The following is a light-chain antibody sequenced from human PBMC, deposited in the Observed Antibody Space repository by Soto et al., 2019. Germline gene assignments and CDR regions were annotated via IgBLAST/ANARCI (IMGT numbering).Light chain of an antibody. CDR1: SSNIGSGYD. Sequence: QSVLTQPPSVSGAPGQKVTISCTGSSSNIGSGYDVHWYQQFPGAAPKLLIYDDNNRASGVPDRFSGSRSGASASLAITGLQPEDEADYYCQSFDSSLSAAVFGGGTKVTVL. J-gene: IGLJ3*02. CDR2: DDN. V-gene: IGLV1-40*01. CDR3: QSFDSSLSAAV.